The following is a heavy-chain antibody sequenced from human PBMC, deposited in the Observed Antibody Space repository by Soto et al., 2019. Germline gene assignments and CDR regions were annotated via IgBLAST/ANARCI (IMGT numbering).Heavy chain of an antibody. Sequence: SETLSLTCTVSGGSISSSSYYWGWIRQPPGKGLEWIGSIYYSGGTYYNPSLKSRVTISVDTSKNQFSLKLSSVTAADTAVYYCARHLPYGDLRAWGQGTLVTVSS. CDR2: IYYSGGT. D-gene: IGHD4-17*01. CDR3: ARHLPYGDLRA. CDR1: GGSISSSSYY. V-gene: IGHV4-39*01. J-gene: IGHJ4*02.